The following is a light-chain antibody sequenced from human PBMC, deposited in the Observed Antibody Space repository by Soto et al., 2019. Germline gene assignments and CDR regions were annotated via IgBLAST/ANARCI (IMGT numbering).Light chain of an antibody. Sequence: QSVLTQPASVSGSPGQSITISCTGTSSDVGDYNYVSWYQQHPVKAPKLMIYEVSNRPSGVSNRFSGSKSGNTASLTISGLQAEDEADYYCSSYTSSNTWVFGGGTKLTVL. CDR3: SSYTSSNTWV. J-gene: IGLJ3*02. V-gene: IGLV2-14*01. CDR2: EVS. CDR1: SSDVGDYNY.